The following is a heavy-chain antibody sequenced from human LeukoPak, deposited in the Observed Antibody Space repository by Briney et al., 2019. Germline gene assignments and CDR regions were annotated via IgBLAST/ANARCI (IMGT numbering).Heavy chain of an antibody. CDR3: ATTIAAATDY. CDR1: GFTFSSYA. Sequence: GGSLRLSCAASGFTFSSYAMHWVRQAPGKGLEGVAVISYDGSNKYYADSVKGRFTISRDNSKNTLYLQMNSLRAEDTAVYYCATTIAAATDYWGQGTLVTVSS. V-gene: IGHV3-30*04. J-gene: IGHJ4*02. CDR2: ISYDGSNK. D-gene: IGHD6-13*01.